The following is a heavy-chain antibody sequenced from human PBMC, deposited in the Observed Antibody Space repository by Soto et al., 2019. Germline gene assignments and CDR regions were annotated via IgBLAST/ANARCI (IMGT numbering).Heavy chain of an antibody. V-gene: IGHV4-39*07. D-gene: IGHD3-10*01. J-gene: IGHJ3*02. CDR3: AKNYGNAFDI. Sequence: NPSETLSLTCTVSGDSITSNSYFWAWIRQPPGKGLEWIGSIYYSGTTYYNPSLKSRVIISVDMSKNQFSLKLSSVTAADTAVYYCAKNYGNAFDIWGQGTVVTVSS. CDR2: IYYSGTT. CDR1: GDSITSNSYF.